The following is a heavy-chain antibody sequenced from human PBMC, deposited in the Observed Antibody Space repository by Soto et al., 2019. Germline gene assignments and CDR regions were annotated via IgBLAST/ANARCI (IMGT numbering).Heavy chain of an antibody. CDR3: AKDRGESSRVPINWFDP. CDR2: ISGSGGST. D-gene: IGHD6-13*01. CDR1: GFTFSSYA. J-gene: IGHJ5*02. Sequence: GGSLRLSCAASGFTFSSYAMSWVRQAPGKGLEWVSAISGSGGSTYYADSVKGRFTISRDNSKNTLYLQMNSLRAEDTAVYYCAKDRGESSRVPINWFDPWGQGTLVTVSS. V-gene: IGHV3-23*01.